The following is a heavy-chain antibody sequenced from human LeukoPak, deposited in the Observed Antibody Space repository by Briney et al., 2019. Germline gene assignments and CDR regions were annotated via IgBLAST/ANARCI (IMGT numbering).Heavy chain of an antibody. CDR2: ISGSGGST. Sequence: GGSLRLSCAASGFTFSSYAMSWVRQAPGKGLEWVSAISGSGGSTYYADSVKGRFTISRDNSKNTLYLQMNSLRAEDTAVYYCAKALRGYCSSTSCRINFDYWGQGTLVTVSS. CDR1: GFTFSSYA. D-gene: IGHD2-2*01. CDR3: AKALRGYCSSTSCRINFDY. V-gene: IGHV3-23*01. J-gene: IGHJ4*02.